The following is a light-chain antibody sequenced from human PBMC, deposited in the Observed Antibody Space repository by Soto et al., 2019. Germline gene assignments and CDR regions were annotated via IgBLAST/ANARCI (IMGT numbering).Light chain of an antibody. J-gene: IGLJ1*01. CDR1: SSDVGGYNY. Sequence: QSALTQPASVSGSPVQSITISCTETSSDVGGYNYVSWYQHHPGKAPKLMIFDVSNRPSGVSNRFSGSKSGNTASLTISGLQPEDEADYYCSSYTTSNTRQIVFGTGTKVTVL. CDR3: SSYTTSNTRQIV. V-gene: IGLV2-14*03. CDR2: DVS.